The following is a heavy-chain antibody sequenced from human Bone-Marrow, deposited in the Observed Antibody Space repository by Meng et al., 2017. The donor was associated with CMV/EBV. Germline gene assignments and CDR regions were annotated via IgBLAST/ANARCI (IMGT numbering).Heavy chain of an antibody. Sequence: ASVKVSCKASGYTFTGYYMHWVRQAPGQGLEWMGWINPNSGGTNYAQKFQGRVTMTRDTSISTAYMELSRLRSDDTAVYYCAREGVVVPAASFDYWGQGTLVTASS. CDR3: AREGVVVPAASFDY. J-gene: IGHJ4*02. V-gene: IGHV1-2*02. CDR1: GYTFTGYY. D-gene: IGHD2-2*01. CDR2: INPNSGGT.